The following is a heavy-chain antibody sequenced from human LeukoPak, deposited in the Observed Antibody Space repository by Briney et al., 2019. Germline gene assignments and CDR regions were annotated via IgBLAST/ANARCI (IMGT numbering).Heavy chain of an antibody. Sequence: SQTLSLTCTVSGGSISSGGYYWSWIPQPPGKGLEWIGYIYYSGSTYYNPALKSRVTIPVDTSKNQFSLKLSSVTAADTAVYYGARDRGYYYGSGSYYRPNDAFDIWGQGTMVTVSS. CDR2: IYYSGST. CDR3: ARDRGYYYGSGSYYRPNDAFDI. D-gene: IGHD3-10*01. CDR1: GGSISSGGYY. J-gene: IGHJ3*02. V-gene: IGHV4-31*03.